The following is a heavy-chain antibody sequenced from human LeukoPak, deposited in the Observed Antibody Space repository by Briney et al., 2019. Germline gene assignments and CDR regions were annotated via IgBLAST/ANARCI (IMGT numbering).Heavy chain of an antibody. CDR3: ARESYGDYVFDY. CDR1: GSTFSSYA. Sequence: PGGSLRLSCAASGSTFSSYAMHWVRQAPGKGLEWVAVISYDGSNKYYADSVKGRFTISRDNSKNTLYLQMNSLRAEDTAVYYCARESYGDYVFDYWGQGTLVTVSS. CDR2: ISYDGSNK. D-gene: IGHD4-17*01. J-gene: IGHJ4*02. V-gene: IGHV3-30*04.